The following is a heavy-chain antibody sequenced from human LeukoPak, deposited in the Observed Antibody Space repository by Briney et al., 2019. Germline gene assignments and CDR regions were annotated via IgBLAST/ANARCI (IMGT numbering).Heavy chain of an antibody. CDR3: VRSPIGASAY. CDR2: ISPNNGDT. V-gene: IGHV1-2*02. CDR1: GYTFTDSY. J-gene: IGHJ4*02. Sequence: ASVKVSCKPSGYTFTDSYIHLVRQAPGVGLQWMGWISPNNGDTKYAEDFQDRVTMTRDTSINTAYMELTGLTPDDTAVYYCVRSPIGASAYWGRGTLVTVSS. D-gene: IGHD3-10*01.